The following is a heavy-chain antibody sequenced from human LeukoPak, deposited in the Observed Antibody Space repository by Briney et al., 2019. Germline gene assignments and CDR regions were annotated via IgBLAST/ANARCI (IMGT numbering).Heavy chain of an antibody. CDR3: ARGYCSSTSCYGFDY. Sequence: PSEALSLTCAVYGGSFSGYYWSWIRQPPGKGLEWIGEINHSGSTNYNPSLKSRVTISVDTSKNQFSLKLSSATAADTAVYYCARGYCSSTSCYGFDYWGQGTLVTVSS. CDR2: INHSGST. V-gene: IGHV4-34*01. CDR1: GGSFSGYY. J-gene: IGHJ4*02. D-gene: IGHD2-2*01.